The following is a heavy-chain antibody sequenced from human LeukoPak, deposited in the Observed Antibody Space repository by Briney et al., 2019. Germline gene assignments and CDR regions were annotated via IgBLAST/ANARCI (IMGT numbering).Heavy chain of an antibody. CDR3: ATHGYSELRYFDWSTNE. CDR1: GGSISSSNW. CDR2: IYHSGST. Sequence: PSETLSLTCAVSGGSISSSNWWSWVRQPPGEGLEWIGEIYHSGSTNYNPSLKSRVTISVDKSKNQFSLKLSSVTAADTAVYYCATHGYSELRYFDWSTNEWGQGTLVTVSS. V-gene: IGHV4-4*02. D-gene: IGHD3-9*01. J-gene: IGHJ4*02.